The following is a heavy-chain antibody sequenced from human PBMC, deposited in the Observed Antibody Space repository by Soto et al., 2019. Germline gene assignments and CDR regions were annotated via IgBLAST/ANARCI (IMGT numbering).Heavy chain of an antibody. CDR3: ARVTLGLDYRDYRELDY. CDR1: GGTFSSYA. CDR2: IIPIFGTA. Sequence: QVQLVQSGAEVKKPGSSVKVSCKASGGTFSSYAISWVRQAPGQGLELLGGIIPIFGTANYAQQFQGRVTITADESTSTAYMELSSLRSEDTAVYYCARVTLGLDYRDYRELDYWGQGTLVTVSS. J-gene: IGHJ4*02. V-gene: IGHV1-69*01. D-gene: IGHD4-17*01.